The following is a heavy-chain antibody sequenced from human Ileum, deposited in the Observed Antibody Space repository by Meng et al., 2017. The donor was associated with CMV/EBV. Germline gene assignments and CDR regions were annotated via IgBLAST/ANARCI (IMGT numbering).Heavy chain of an antibody. CDR2: ISPTSDGT. Sequence: SGYPFINYYMHWVRQAPGQGIEWMGWISPTSDGTNYAQNFQGRVTMTMDTSISTAYMELSRLRSDDTAVYYCARPSLASKYGNNYFDPWGQGTLVTVSS. CDR1: GYPFINYY. CDR3: ARPSLASKYGNNYFDP. J-gene: IGHJ5*02. V-gene: IGHV1-2*02. D-gene: IGHD2/OR15-2a*01.